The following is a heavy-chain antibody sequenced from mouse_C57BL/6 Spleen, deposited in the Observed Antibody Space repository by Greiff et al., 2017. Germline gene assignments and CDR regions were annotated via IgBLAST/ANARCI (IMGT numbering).Heavy chain of an antibody. Sequence: QVQLQQPGAELVMPGASVKLSCKASGYTFTSYWMHWVKQRPGQGLEWIGEIDPSDSYTNYNQKFKGKSTLTVDKSSSTAYMQLSSLTSEDSAVYYCARSSITTVVATNFDVWGTGTTVTVSS. CDR3: ARSSITTVVATNFDV. V-gene: IGHV1-69*01. D-gene: IGHD1-1*01. CDR2: IDPSDSYT. J-gene: IGHJ1*03. CDR1: GYTFTSYW.